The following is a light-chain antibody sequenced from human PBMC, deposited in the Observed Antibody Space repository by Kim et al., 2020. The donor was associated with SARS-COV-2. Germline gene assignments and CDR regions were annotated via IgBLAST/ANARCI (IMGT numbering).Light chain of an antibody. J-gene: IGLJ2*01. CDR3: HSRDSNDNVV. V-gene: IGLV3-19*01. CDR2: GKN. CDR1: SLRSYY. Sequence: SSELTQDPAVSVALGQTVRITCQGDSLRSYYATWYQQKPGQAPILVIYGKNNRPSGIPERFSCSSSRNTASLTITGTQAGDEADYSCHSRDSNDNVVFGG.